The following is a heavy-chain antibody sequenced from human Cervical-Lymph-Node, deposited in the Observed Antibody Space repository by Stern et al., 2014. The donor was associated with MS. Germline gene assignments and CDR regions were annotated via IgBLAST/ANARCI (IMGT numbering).Heavy chain of an antibody. CDR3: ATDRDDFRSGYSAPTKGYGLDV. CDR2: FDPADGET. CDR1: GYTLTELS. Sequence: QVQLLQSGAEVKQPGASVKVSCKASGYTLTELSMHWVRQAPGKGLEWMGGFDPADGETIYAQTFQGTVTMTEDTSPDTAYMELSSLRSEDTAVYYCATDRDDFRSGYSAPTKGYGLDVWGQGTTVTVTS. V-gene: IGHV1-24*01. J-gene: IGHJ6*02. D-gene: IGHD3-3*01.